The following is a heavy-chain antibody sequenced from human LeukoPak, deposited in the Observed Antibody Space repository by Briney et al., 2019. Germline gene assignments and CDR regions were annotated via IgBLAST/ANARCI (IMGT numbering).Heavy chain of an antibody. CDR3: ARFGVPYGVDV. CDR2: IKPDGSEK. J-gene: IGHJ6*02. D-gene: IGHD3-16*01. Sequence: GGSLRLSCAASGFTFSTYWMSWVRQAPGKGLEWVANIKPDGSEKDYVDSLKGRFTISRDNAKNSLYLQVNSLRAEDTAVYYCARFGVPYGVDVWGQGTTITVSS. V-gene: IGHV3-7*04. CDR1: GFTFSTYW.